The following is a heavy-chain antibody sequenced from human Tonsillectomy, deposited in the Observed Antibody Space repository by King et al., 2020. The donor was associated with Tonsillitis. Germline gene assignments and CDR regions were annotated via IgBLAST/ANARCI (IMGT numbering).Heavy chain of an antibody. CDR1: GFTFSDYY. Sequence: QLVQSGGGLVKPGGSLRLSCAASGFTFSDYYMSWIRQAPGKGLEWVSYISSSGSTIYYADSVKGRFTISRDNAKNSLYLQMNSLRAEDTAVYYCARSITDFWSDPPPVGMDVWGQGTTVTVSS. D-gene: IGHD3-3*01. V-gene: IGHV3-11*01. CDR3: ARSITDFWSDPPPVGMDV. CDR2: ISSSGSTI. J-gene: IGHJ6*02.